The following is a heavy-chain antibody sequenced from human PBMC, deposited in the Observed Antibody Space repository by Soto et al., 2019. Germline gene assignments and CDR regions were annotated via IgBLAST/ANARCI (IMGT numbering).Heavy chain of an antibody. CDR2: ISSSSSYI. J-gene: IGHJ3*02. CDR3: ARESVPAAMSGEDAFDI. D-gene: IGHD2-2*01. V-gene: IGHV3-21*01. Sequence: GGSLILSCAASGFTFSSYSMNWVRQAPGKGLEWVSSISSSSSYIYYADSVKGRFTISRDNAKNSLYLQMNSLRAEDTAVYYCARESVPAAMSGEDAFDIWGQGTMVTVSS. CDR1: GFTFSSYS.